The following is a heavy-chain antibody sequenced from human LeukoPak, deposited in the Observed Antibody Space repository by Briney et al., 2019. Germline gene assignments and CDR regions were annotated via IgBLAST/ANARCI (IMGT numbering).Heavy chain of an antibody. V-gene: IGHV1-24*01. Sequence: GASVKVSCKVSGYTLTELSMHWVRQAPGKVLEWMGGFDPEDGETIYAQKFQGRVTMTEDTSTDTAYMELSSLRSEDTAVYYCARDRSSSTSRCHVRWFDPWGQGTLVTVSS. CDR3: ARDRSSSTSRCHVRWFDP. CDR2: FDPEDGET. J-gene: IGHJ5*02. CDR1: GYTLTELS. D-gene: IGHD2-2*01.